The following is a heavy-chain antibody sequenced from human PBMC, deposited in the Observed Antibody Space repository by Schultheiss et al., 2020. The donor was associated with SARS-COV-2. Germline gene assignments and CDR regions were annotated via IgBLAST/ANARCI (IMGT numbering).Heavy chain of an antibody. J-gene: IGHJ6*02. V-gene: IGHV3-23*01. CDR2: ISGSGGST. Sequence: GGSLRLSCAASGFTFISYGMHWVRQAPGKGLEWVSAISGSGGSTYYADSVKGRFTISRDNSKNTLYLQMNSLRAEDTAVYYCARAADNTYGMDVWGQGTTVTVSS. CDR1: GFTFISYG. CDR3: ARAADNTYGMDV. D-gene: IGHD1-1*01.